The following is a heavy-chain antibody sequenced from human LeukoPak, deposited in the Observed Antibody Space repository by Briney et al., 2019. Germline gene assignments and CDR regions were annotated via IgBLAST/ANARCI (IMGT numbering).Heavy chain of an antibody. CDR3: ARDYPYCTNGVCYLYYFDY. CDR2: IYYSGST. V-gene: IGHV4-59*01. CDR1: GGSISSYY. D-gene: IGHD2-8*01. J-gene: IGHJ4*02. Sequence: SETLSLTCTVSGGSISSYYWSWIRQPPGKGLEWMGYIYYSGSTNYNPSLKSRVTISVDTSKNQFSLKLSSVTAADTAVYYCARDYPYCTNGVCYLYYFDYWGQGTLVTVSS.